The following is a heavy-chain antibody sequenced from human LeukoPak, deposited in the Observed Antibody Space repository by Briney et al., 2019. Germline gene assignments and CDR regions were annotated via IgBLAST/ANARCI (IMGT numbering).Heavy chain of an antibody. CDR3: AKDMMITFGGAHYY. V-gene: IGHV3-23*01. Sequence: GGSLRLSCAASGFTFSSYAMSWVRQAPGKGLEWVSAISGSGGSTYYADSVKGRFTISRDNSKNTLYLQMNSLRAEDTAVYYCAKDMMITFGGAHYYWGQGTLVTVSS. CDR1: GFTFSSYA. D-gene: IGHD3-16*01. J-gene: IGHJ4*02. CDR2: ISGSGGST.